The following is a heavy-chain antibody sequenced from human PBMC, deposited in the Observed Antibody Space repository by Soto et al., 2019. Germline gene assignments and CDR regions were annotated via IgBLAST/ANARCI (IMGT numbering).Heavy chain of an antibody. D-gene: IGHD1-20*01. CDR1: GFTFNDYW. J-gene: IGHJ6*02. CDR2: LNSDGSSG. Sequence: VQLVESGGGLVQPGGSLRLSCVASGFTFNDYWMHWVRQAPGKGLVWVSRLNSDGSSGYYGDSMKGRFTISRDNAKNTLYLQINSLRDEDTALYYCARGLKYKYGMDVWGQGTTVTVSS. CDR3: ARGLKYKYGMDV. V-gene: IGHV3-74*01.